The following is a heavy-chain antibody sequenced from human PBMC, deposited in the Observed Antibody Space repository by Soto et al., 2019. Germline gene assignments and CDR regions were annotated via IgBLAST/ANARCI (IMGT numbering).Heavy chain of an antibody. CDR1: GESFSGYY. J-gene: IGHJ6*02. D-gene: IGHD1-7*01. Sequence: QVHLQQRGAGLLKPSETLSLNCVVSGESFSGYYWSWIRRTPGMGLEWIGEVDHRGSTTYNPSLTTRASISIDSSKNLFSLELTSVTAAATALYFCARYEYGNSLYGVDVWGQGTRVTVSS. CDR3: ARYEYGNSLYGVDV. CDR2: VDHRGST. V-gene: IGHV4-34*02.